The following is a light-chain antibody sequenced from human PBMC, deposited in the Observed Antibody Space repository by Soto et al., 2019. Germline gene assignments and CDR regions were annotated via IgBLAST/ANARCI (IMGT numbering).Light chain of an antibody. CDR2: RNN. CDR1: SSNIGSNY. CDR3: AAWDDSLSGHYV. J-gene: IGLJ1*01. V-gene: IGLV1-47*01. Sequence: QSVLTQPPSASGTPGQRVTISWSGSSSNIGSNYVYWYQQLPGTAPKLLIYRNNQRPSGVPDRFSGSKSGTSASLAISGLRSEDEADYYCAAWDDSLSGHYVFGTGTKVTVL.